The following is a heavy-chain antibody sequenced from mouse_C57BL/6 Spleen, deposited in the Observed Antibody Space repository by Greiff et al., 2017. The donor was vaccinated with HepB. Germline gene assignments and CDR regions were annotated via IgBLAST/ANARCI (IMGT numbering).Heavy chain of an antibody. D-gene: IGHD1-1*01. CDR1: GFTFSSYA. CDR3: ARGSSYVGTWFAY. CDR2: ISDGGSYT. J-gene: IGHJ3*01. Sequence: DVKLVESGGGLVKPGGSLKLSCAASGFTFSSYAMSWVRQTPEKRLEWVATISDGGSYTYYPDNVKGRFTISRDNAKNNLYLQMSHLKSEDTAMYYCARGSSYVGTWFAYWGQGTLVTVSA. V-gene: IGHV5-4*03.